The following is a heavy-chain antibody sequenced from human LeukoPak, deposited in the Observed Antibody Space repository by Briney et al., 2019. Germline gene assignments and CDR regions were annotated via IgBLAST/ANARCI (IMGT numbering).Heavy chain of an antibody. CDR2: INPNSGGT. CDR3: AIDGGDTLLRGVTNWFDP. J-gene: IGHJ5*02. V-gene: IGHV1-2*02. CDR1: GYTFTGYY. Sequence: ASVKVSCKASGYTFTGYYIHWVRQAPGQRLEWMGWINPNSGGTNYALKFQDRVTMTRDTSINTVYMELTSLRFDDTAVYYCAIDGGDTLLRGVTNWFDPWGQGTLVTVSS. D-gene: IGHD3-10*01.